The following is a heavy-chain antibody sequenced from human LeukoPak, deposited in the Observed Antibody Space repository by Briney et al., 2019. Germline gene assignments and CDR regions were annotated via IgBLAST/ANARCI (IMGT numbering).Heavy chain of an antibody. CDR2: ISSYNGNT. CDR1: GYTFTSYG. CDR3: ARAGPKYCSSTSCYGGFDY. D-gene: IGHD2-2*01. J-gene: IGHJ4*02. Sequence: GSVKVSCKASGYTFTSYGISWVRQAPGQGLEWMGWISSYNGNTNYAQKLQGSVTMTTDTSTSTAYMELRSLGSDDTAVYYCARAGPKYCSSTSCYGGFDYWGQGTLVTVSS. V-gene: IGHV1-18*01.